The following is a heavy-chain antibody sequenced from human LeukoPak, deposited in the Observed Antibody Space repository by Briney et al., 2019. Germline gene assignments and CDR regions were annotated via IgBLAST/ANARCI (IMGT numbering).Heavy chain of an antibody. CDR2: ITTNGGRT. D-gene: IGHD2-21*02. V-gene: IGHV3-64*01. CDR3: ARGKGVYCGGDCSALDY. J-gene: IGHJ4*02. CDR1: GFTFSSYA. Sequence: GGSLRLSCAAPGFTFSSYAMHWVRQAPGMGLEYVSAITTNGGRTYYANSVKDRFTISRDNSKNTLYLQMGSLRAEDMAVYYCARGKGVYCGGDCSALDYWGQGTLVTVSS.